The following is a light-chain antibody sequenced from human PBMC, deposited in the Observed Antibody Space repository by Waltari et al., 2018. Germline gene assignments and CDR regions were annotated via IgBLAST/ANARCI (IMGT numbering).Light chain of an antibody. V-gene: IGKV1-33*01. CDR1: QDISNY. J-gene: IGKJ4*01. CDR2: DAS. CDR3: QQYDNLPLP. Sequence: DIQMTQSPSSLSASVGDRVTITCQASQDISNYLNWYQQKPGKAPKLLIYDASNLETGVPSRFSGSGSGTDVTFTISSLQPEDIATYYCQQYDNLPLPFGGGTKVEIK.